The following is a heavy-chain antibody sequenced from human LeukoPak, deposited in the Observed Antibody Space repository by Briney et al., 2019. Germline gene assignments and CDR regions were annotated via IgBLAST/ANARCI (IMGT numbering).Heavy chain of an antibody. CDR3: AAISSGYYLR. J-gene: IGHJ4*02. CDR2: ISWDGGST. V-gene: IGHV3-43D*03. D-gene: IGHD3-22*01. CDR1: GFTFDDYA. Sequence: GGSLRLSCAASGFTFDDYAMHWVRQAPGKGLEWVSLISWDGGSTYYADSVKGRFTISRDNSKNSLYLQMNSLRAEDTALYYCAAISSGYYLRWGQGTLVTVSS.